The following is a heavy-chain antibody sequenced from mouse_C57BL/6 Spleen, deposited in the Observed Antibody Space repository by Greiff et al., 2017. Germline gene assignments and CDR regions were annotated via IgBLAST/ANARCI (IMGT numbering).Heavy chain of an antibody. J-gene: IGHJ1*03. CDR3: AREENDYGSSHWYFDV. CDR1: GFSLTSYG. D-gene: IGHD1-1*01. Sequence: VQLPESGPGLVAPSQSLSITCTVSGFSLTSYGVSWVRQPPGKGLEWLGVIWGDGSTNYHSALISRLSISKDNSKSHVFLKLNRLQTDDTATYYGAREENDYGSSHWYFDVWGTGTTVTVAS. CDR2: IWGDGST. V-gene: IGHV2-3*01.